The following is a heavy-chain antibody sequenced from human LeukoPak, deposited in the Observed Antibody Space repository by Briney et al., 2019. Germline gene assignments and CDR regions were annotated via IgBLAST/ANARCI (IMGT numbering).Heavy chain of an antibody. V-gene: IGHV3-74*01. CDR3: ARGGESRAVAVTGIGY. CDR1: GFTFSTYW. Sequence: GGSLRLSCAASGFTFSTYWMHWVRQAPGKGLVWVSRINTDGSSTSYADSVKGRFTISRDNAKNTLCLQMNSLRAEDTAVYYCARGGESRAVAVTGIGYWGQGTLVTVSS. CDR2: INTDGSST. D-gene: IGHD6-19*01. J-gene: IGHJ4*02.